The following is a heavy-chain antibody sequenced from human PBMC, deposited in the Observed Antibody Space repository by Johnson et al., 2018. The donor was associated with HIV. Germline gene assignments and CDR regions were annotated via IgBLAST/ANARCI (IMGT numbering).Heavy chain of an antibody. V-gene: IGHV3-30*18. J-gene: IGHJ3*02. CDR2: ISYGGTYK. CDR1: GFTFSSYG. CDR3: AKERSWPFDI. Sequence: QVQLVESGGGVVQPGRSLRLSCAASGFTFSSYGMHWVRQAPGKGLEWVAVISYGGTYKYYADSVKGRFTISRDNSNNTLYLQMNSLRAEDTAVYYCAKERSWPFDIWGQGTMVTVSS.